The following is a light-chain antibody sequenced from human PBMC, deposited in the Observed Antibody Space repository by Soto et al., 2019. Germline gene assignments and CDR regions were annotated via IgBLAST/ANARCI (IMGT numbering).Light chain of an antibody. Sequence: DIQMTQSPSSLSASIGDRVTISCRASETINKYLNWYQQKPGKPPKLLIYTASTLPSGVPSRFSGSRPGTNFTLTNNSLQPEDSATYYCHQSYKTPQTFGQGTKVDIK. J-gene: IGKJ1*01. CDR2: TAS. CDR1: ETINKY. V-gene: IGKV1-39*01. CDR3: HQSYKTPQT.